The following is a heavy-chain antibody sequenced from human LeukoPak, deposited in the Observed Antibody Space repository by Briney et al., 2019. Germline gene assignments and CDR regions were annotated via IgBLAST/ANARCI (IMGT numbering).Heavy chain of an antibody. CDR2: IKQDGSEK. CDR1: GFTFSGYW. Sequence: GGSLRLSCVASGFTFSGYWMSWVRQAPGKGLEWVANIKQDGSEKYYADSVKGRFTISRDNSKNTLYLQMNSLRAEDTAVYYCARGGSQWELPYYFDYWGQGTLVTVSS. D-gene: IGHD1-26*01. CDR3: ARGGSQWELPYYFDY. V-gene: IGHV3-7*01. J-gene: IGHJ4*02.